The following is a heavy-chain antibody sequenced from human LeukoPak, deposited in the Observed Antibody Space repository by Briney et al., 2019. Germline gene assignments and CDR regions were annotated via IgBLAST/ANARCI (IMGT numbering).Heavy chain of an antibody. Sequence: GGSLRLSCAASGFTFSSYGMHWVRQAPGKGLEWVAVIWYDGSNKYYADSVKGRFTISRDNSKNTLYLQMNSLRAEDTAVYYCARDACGGDCYSLSYYFDYWGEGALVTVSS. D-gene: IGHD2-21*02. CDR2: IWYDGSNK. J-gene: IGHJ4*02. V-gene: IGHV3-33*01. CDR3: ARDACGGDCYSLSYYFDY. CDR1: GFTFSSYG.